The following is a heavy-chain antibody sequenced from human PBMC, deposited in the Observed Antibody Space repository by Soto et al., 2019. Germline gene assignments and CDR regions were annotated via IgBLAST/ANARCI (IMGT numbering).Heavy chain of an antibody. D-gene: IGHD3-3*01. Sequence: WWSLRLSCSASVFSFGSYALSWFRQAPGKGLEWVSTISGSDGKTFYADSVKGRFSISRDTSQNTLYLQMNSLRADDTAIYYCARWSYLDYWGQGTRVTVSS. CDR3: ARWSYLDY. CDR1: VFSFGSYA. V-gene: IGHV3-23*01. CDR2: ISGSDGKT. J-gene: IGHJ4*02.